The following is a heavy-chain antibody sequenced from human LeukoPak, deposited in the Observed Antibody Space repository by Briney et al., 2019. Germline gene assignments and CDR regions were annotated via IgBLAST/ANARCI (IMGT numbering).Heavy chain of an antibody. CDR3: AKVQSQSIAARRGGGLGWYYYYMDV. CDR2: ISSSSSYI. D-gene: IGHD6-6*01. Sequence: GGSLRLSCAASGFTFSSYSMNWVRQAPGKGLEWVSSISSSSSYIYYADSVKGRFTISRDNAKNSLYLQMNSLRAEDTAVYYCAKVQSQSIAARRGGGLGWYYYYMDVWGKGTTVTVSS. V-gene: IGHV3-21*01. J-gene: IGHJ6*03. CDR1: GFTFSSYS.